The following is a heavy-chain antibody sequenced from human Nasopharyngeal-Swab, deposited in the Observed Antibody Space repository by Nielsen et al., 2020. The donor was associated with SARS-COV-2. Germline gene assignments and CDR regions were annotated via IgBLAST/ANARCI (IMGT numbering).Heavy chain of an antibody. J-gene: IGHJ5*02. V-gene: IGHV4-61*06. CDR3: AQTIPDGEYSSSCWFDP. Sequence: WIRQPPGTGLEWIGYIYYSGSTNYNPSLKSRVTISVDTSKNQFSLKLSSVTAADTAVYYCAQTIPDGEYSSSCWFDPWGQGTLVTVSS. D-gene: IGHD6-13*01. CDR2: IYYSGST.